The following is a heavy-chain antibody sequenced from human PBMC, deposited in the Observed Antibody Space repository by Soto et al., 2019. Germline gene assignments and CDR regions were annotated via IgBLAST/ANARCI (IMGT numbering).Heavy chain of an antibody. CDR2: IYYSGST. J-gene: IGHJ5*02. V-gene: IGHV4-59*01. Sequence: SETLSLTCTVSGGSISSYYWSWIRQPPGKGLEWIGYIYYSGSTNYNPSLKSRVTISVDTSKNQFSLKLSSVTAADTAVYYCAREGSRGAAAGTFDPWGQGTLVTVSS. D-gene: IGHD6-13*01. CDR1: GGSISSYY. CDR3: AREGSRGAAAGTFDP.